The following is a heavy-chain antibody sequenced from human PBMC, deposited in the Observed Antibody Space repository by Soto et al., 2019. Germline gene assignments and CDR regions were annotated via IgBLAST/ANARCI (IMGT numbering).Heavy chain of an antibody. CDR1: GGTFSSYA. V-gene: IGHV1-69*13. J-gene: IGHJ6*02. CDR2: IIPIFGTA. Sequence: SVKVSCKASGGTFSSYAISWVRQAPGQGLEWMGGIIPIFGTANYAQKFQGRVTITEDESTSTAYMELSSLRSEDTAVYYCATGGSSRDYYYYGMDVRGQGTTVTVSS. CDR3: ATGGSSRDYYYYGMDV. D-gene: IGHD3-10*01.